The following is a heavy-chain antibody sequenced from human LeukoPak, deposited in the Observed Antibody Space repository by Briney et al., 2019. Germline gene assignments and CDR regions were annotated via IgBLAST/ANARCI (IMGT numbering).Heavy chain of an antibody. D-gene: IGHD3-9*01. V-gene: IGHV3-48*03. CDR1: GFTFSSYE. Sequence: QSGGSLRLSCAASGFTFSSYEMNWVRQAPGKGLEWVSYISSSGSTTYYADSVKGRFTISRDNSKNTLYLQMNSLRAEDTAVYYCAKEYYDILTGVYYWGQGTLVTVSS. J-gene: IGHJ4*02. CDR3: AKEYYDILTGVYY. CDR2: ISSSGSTT.